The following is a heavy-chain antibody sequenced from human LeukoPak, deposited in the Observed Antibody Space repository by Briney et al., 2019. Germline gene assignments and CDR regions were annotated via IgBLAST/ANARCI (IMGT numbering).Heavy chain of an antibody. CDR1: GFTVSSNY. V-gene: IGHV3-53*04. CDR3: ARDRLRLGALSSDY. D-gene: IGHD3-16*02. CDR2: IYSGGST. Sequence: GGSLRLSCAASGFTVSSNYMSWVRQAPGKGLEWVSVIYSGGSTYYADSVKGRFTISRHNSKNTLYLQMNSLRAEDTAVYYCARDRLRLGALSSDYWGQGTLVTVSS. J-gene: IGHJ4*02.